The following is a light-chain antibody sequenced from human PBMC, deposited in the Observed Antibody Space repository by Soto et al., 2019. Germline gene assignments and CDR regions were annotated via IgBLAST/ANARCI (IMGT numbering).Light chain of an antibody. V-gene: IGKV1-33*01. J-gene: IGKJ2*01. CDR1: QDIKKY. CDR2: DAS. Sequence: DIQMTQSPSTLSASVGDRVTITCQASQDIKKYLNWYQQKPGKAPKLLIYDASNLETGVPSRFSGSGFGTDFTFTISSLQPEDIATYYCQQYNNFPYTFGQGTKVDIK. CDR3: QQYNNFPYT.